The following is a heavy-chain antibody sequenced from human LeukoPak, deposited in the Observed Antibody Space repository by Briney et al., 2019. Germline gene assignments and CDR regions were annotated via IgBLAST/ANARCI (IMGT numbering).Heavy chain of an antibody. Sequence: GGSLRLSCAASGFTFSNAWMNWVRQAPGKGLEWVGRIKSKTDGGTTDYAAPVKGRFTISRDDSKNTLYLQMNSLKTEDTAVYYCTTLGQIVMVGTPDIWGQGTMVTVSS. J-gene: IGHJ3*02. CDR2: IKSKTDGGTT. V-gene: IGHV3-15*07. CDR1: GFTFSNAW. CDR3: TTLGQIVMVGTPDI. D-gene: IGHD3-22*01.